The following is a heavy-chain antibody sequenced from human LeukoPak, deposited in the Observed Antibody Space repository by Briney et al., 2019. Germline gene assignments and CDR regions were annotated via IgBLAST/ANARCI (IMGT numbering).Heavy chain of an antibody. CDR1: GFTFSSYG. Sequence: GGSLRLSCAASGFTFSSYGMHWVRQAPGKGLEWVSAISGSGGSTYYADFVKGRFTISRDNSKNTLYLQMNSLRAEDTAVYYCAKAGSIRFDYWGQGTLVTVSS. D-gene: IGHD1-26*01. CDR3: AKAGSIRFDY. V-gene: IGHV3-23*01. J-gene: IGHJ4*02. CDR2: ISGSGGST.